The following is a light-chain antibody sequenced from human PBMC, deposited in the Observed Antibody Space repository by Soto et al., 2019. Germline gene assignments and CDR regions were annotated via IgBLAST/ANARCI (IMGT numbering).Light chain of an antibody. J-gene: IGLJ1*01. CDR2: RNN. CDR3: AAWDDSRSGPRF. V-gene: IGLV1-47*01. Sequence: QSVLTQPPSASGTPGQRVTISCSGSSSNIGSNYVYWYQQLPGTAPKLLIYRNNQRPSGVPDRFSGSKSGTSASLAISGLRSEDEADYYCAAWDDSRSGPRFFGTGTKLTVL. CDR1: SSNIGSNY.